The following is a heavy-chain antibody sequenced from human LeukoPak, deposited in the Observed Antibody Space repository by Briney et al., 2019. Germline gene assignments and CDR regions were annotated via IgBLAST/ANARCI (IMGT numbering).Heavy chain of an antibody. CDR3: AGSGWYGAERPLDY. J-gene: IGHJ4*02. CDR1: GFTVSSNY. D-gene: IGHD6-19*01. V-gene: IGHV3-53*01. Sequence: QAGGSLRLSCAASGFTVSSNYMSWVRQAPGKGLEWVSVIYSGGSTYYADSVKGRFTISRDNSKNTLYLQMNSLRAEDTAVYYCAGSGWYGAERPLDYWGQGTLVTVSS. CDR2: IYSGGST.